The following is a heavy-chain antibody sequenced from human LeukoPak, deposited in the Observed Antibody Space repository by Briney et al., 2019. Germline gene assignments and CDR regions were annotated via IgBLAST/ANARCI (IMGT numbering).Heavy chain of an antibody. CDR1: GFTFSSYG. V-gene: IGHV3-23*01. J-gene: IGHJ3*02. CDR3: VREKPLNGFRVFDM. Sequence: GGTLRLSCAASGFTFSSYGMSWVRQAPGKGLEWVSAISGSGGSTYYADSVKGRFTIPRDNSKNTLYLQMNSLSVEDTALYYCVREKPLNGFRVFDMWGQGTMVTVSS. CDR2: ISGSGGST. D-gene: IGHD2-8*01.